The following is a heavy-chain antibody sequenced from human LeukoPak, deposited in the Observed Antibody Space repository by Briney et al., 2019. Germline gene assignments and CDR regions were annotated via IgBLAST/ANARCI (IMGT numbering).Heavy chain of an antibody. CDR1: GFTFSNYA. Sequence: GGSLRLSCAASGFTFSNYAMSWVRQAPGKGLEWVANIKTDGSEKYYVDSVKGRFTISRDNAKNSLYLQMNSLRAEDTAVYYCARDYTGYFPWGQGTLVIVSS. CDR3: ARDYTGYFP. V-gene: IGHV3-7*03. J-gene: IGHJ5*02. CDR2: IKTDGSEK. D-gene: IGHD3-9*01.